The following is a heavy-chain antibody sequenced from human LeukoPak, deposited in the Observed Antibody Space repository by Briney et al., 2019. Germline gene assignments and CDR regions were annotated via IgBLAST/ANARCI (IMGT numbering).Heavy chain of an antibody. D-gene: IGHD3-22*01. J-gene: IGHJ4*02. V-gene: IGHV4-30-4*01. Sequence: PQTLSLTCTVSGGSISSGDYYWSWIRQPPGKGLEWIGYIYYSGSTYYNPSLKSRVTISVDTSKNQFSLKLSSVTAADTAVYYCARDSWDYYDSSGYGNKFDYWGQGTLVTVSS. CDR3: ARDSWDYYDSSGYGNKFDY. CDR2: IYYSGST. CDR1: GGSISSGDYY.